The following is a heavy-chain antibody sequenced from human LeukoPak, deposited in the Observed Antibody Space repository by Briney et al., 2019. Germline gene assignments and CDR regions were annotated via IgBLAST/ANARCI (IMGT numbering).Heavy chain of an antibody. Sequence: QXLEWMGWINPNSGGTNYAQKFQGRVTMTRDTSISTAYMELSRLRSDDTAVYYCARDWGDKNYWGQGTLVTVSS. CDR3: ARDWGDKNY. D-gene: IGHD2-21*01. J-gene: IGHJ4*02. CDR2: INPNSGGT. V-gene: IGHV1-2*02.